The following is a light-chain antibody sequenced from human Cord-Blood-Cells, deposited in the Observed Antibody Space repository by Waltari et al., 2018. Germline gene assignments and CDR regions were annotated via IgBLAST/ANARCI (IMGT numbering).Light chain of an antibody. CDR1: SSHVGSYNL. J-gene: IGLJ2*01. CDR3: CSYAGSSTYVV. Sequence: QSALTQTASVSGSPGQSLTISCTGTSSHVGSYNLVSWYQQHPGKAPKLMIYEGSKRPSGVSNRFSGSKSGNTASLTISGLQAEDEADYYCCSYAGSSTYVVFGGGTKLTVL. CDR2: EGS. V-gene: IGLV2-23*01.